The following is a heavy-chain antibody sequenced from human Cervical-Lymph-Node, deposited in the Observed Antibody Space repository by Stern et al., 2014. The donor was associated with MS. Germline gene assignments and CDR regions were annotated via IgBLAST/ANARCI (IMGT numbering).Heavy chain of an antibody. V-gene: IGHV1-18*01. CDR3: ARDKMHAFDY. CDR2: ISADSGNT. Sequence: QVQLVESGTEVKKPAASLLVSCKASGYTFTTYGITWVRQAPGQGLEWMGWISADSGNTKYAQKFQDRVTMTRDATPGTAYMEVRSLRSEDTAVYYCARDKMHAFDYWGQGTQVTVPS. CDR1: GYTFTTYG. J-gene: IGHJ4*02. D-gene: IGHD2-8*01.